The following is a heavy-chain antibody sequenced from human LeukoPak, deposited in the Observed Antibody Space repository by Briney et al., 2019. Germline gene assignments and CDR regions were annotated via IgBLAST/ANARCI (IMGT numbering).Heavy chain of an antibody. Sequence: GGSLRLSCAASGFTFSTYWMRWVRQAPGMGLVWLSSINSDGSSTNYADSVKGRFTISRDNAKNTLYLQMNSLRAEDTAVYYCARVGMQRNFDFWGQGTLVTVSP. J-gene: IGHJ4*02. V-gene: IGHV3-74*01. CDR3: ARVGMQRNFDF. D-gene: IGHD6-25*01. CDR2: INSDGSST. CDR1: GFTFSTYW.